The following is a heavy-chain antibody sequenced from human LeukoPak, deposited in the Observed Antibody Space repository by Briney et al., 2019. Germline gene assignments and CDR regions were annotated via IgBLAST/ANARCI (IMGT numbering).Heavy chain of an antibody. D-gene: IGHD3-16*02. J-gene: IGHJ4*02. CDR1: GGSISSYY. V-gene: IGHV4-59*01. CDR3: ARGLTVWGSYRHTYYFDY. CDR2: IYYSGST. Sequence: SETLSLTCTVSGGSISSYYWSWIRQPPGKGLEWIGYIYYSGSTNYNPSLKSRVTISVDTSKNQFSLQLSSVTAADTAVYYCARGLTVWGSYRHTYYFDYWGQGTLVTVSS.